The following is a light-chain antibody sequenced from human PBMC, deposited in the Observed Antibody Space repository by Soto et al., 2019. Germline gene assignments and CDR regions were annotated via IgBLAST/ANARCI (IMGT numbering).Light chain of an antibody. CDR3: QQYGSSPLT. CDR1: QTINNN. Sequence: ETVMTQSPATLSVSPGEGATLSCRASQTINNNLAWYQQKPGQAPRLLIYGASRRATGVPARFSGSGSGTEFTLTISRLEPEDFAMYYCQQYGSSPLTFGGGTKV. CDR2: GAS. J-gene: IGKJ4*01. V-gene: IGKV3-15*01.